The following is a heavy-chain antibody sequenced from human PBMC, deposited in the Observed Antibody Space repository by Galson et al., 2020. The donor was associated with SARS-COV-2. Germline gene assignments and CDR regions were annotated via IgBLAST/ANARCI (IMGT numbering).Heavy chain of an antibody. V-gene: IGHV3-64*01. CDR3: ARGNVAFPAAPLYNGFDA. CDR2: LSSDGKNT. J-gene: IGHJ5*02. Sequence: GGSLRLSCAASGFSFGNYAMHWVRQAPGKGLEYVSGLSSDGKNTYYANSRKDRFTISRDNSKNMFYLQLGSLREEDSAVYFCARGNVAFPAAPLYNGFDAWGEGALGSVSS. D-gene: IGHD1-1*01. CDR1: GFSFGNYA.